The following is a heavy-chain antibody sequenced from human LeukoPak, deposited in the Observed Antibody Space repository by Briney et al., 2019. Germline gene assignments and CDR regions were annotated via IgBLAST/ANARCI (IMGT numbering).Heavy chain of an antibody. J-gene: IGHJ4*02. D-gene: IGHD5-18*01. CDR2: ISYDGSNK. Sequence: GGSLRLSCAASGFTFSSYGMHWVRQAPGKGLEWVAVISYDGSNKYYEDSVKGRFTISRDNSKNTLYLQMNSLRAEDTAVYYCAKGGQLWPLDYWGQGTLVTVSS. CDR3: AKGGQLWPLDY. CDR1: GFTFSSYG. V-gene: IGHV3-30*18.